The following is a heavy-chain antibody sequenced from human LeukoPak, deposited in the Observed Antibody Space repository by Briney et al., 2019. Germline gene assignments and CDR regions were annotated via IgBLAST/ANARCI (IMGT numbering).Heavy chain of an antibody. CDR3: GRDVERGYPYYYYGLEV. J-gene: IGHJ6*02. V-gene: IGHV3-33*01. CDR1: VFTFNNYG. CDR2: IWYDGSNK. Sequence: GRSLRLSCAASVFTFNNYGMHWVRQAPGKGLEWVAVIWYDGSNKQYADSVKGRFTISRDKSKNTLYLQMNSLRAEGTAVYYCGRDVERGYPYYYYGLEVWGQGTTVTVSS. D-gene: IGHD5-12*01.